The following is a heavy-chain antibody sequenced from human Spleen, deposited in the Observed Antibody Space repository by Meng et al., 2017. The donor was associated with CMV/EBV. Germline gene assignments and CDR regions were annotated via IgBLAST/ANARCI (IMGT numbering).Heavy chain of an antibody. CDR1: ISSGVYD. J-gene: IGHJ5*02. CDR2: IYYSGST. D-gene: IGHD3-10*01. Sequence: ISSGVYDGSWIRQHPGKGLEWIGYIYYSGSTYCNPSLKSRVTISVDTSKNQFSLKLSSVTAADTAVYYCARDNYYGSGKRTGHWFDPWGQGTLVTVSS. CDR3: ARDNYYGSGKRTGHWFDP. V-gene: IGHV4-31*02.